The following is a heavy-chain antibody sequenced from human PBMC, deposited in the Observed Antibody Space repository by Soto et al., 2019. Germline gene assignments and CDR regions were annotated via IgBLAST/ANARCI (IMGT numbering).Heavy chain of an antibody. CDR1: GFTFSGSA. J-gene: IGHJ6*02. CDR3: TRHRDPTVTTHYYGMDV. D-gene: IGHD4-4*01. CDR2: IRSKANSYAT. Sequence: EVQLVESGGGLVQPGGSLKLSCAASGFTFSGSAMHWVRQASGKRLEWVGRIRSKANSYATAYAASVKGRFTISRDDSKNTAYLQMNSLKTEDTAVYYCTRHRDPTVTTHYYGMDVWGQGTTVTVSS. V-gene: IGHV3-73*02.